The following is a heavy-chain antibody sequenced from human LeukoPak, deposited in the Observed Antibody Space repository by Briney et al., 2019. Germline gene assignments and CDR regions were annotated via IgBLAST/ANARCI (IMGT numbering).Heavy chain of an antibody. J-gene: IGHJ5*02. V-gene: IGHV1-8*01. CDR2: MNPNSGNT. Sequence: ASVKVSCKASGYTFTSYDINWVRQATGQGLEWMGWMNPNSGNTGYAQKFQGRVTMTRNTSISTAYMELSSLRSEDTAVYYCARRMVVAATDFLDLWAQGTLVSVSS. CDR1: GYTFTSYD. D-gene: IGHD2-15*01. CDR3: ARRMVVAATDFLDL.